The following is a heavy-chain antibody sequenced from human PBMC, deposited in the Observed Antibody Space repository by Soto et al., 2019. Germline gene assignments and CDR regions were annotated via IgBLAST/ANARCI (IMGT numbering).Heavy chain of an antibody. CDR1: GFTFSSYS. CDR2: ISSSSSYI. J-gene: IGHJ4*02. V-gene: IGHV3-21*01. D-gene: IGHD2-15*01. Sequence: GGSLRLSCAASGFTFSSYSMNWVRQAPGKGLEWVSSISSSSSYIYYADSVKGRFTISRDNAKNSLYLQMNSLRAEDTAVYYCARDRVLGYCSGGSCYQNDYWGQGTLVTVSS. CDR3: ARDRVLGYCSGGSCYQNDY.